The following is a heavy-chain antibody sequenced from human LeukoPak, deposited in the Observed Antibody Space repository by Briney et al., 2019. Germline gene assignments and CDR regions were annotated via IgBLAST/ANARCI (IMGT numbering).Heavy chain of an antibody. D-gene: IGHD5-18*01. Sequence: GASVKVSCKASGGTFSSYAISWVRQAPGQGLEWMGRIIPILGIANYAQKFQGRVTITADKSTSTAYMELSSLRSEDTAVYYCAKEGRKTGNTYGYEFDSWGQGTLVTVSS. CDR1: GGTFSSYA. CDR3: AKEGRKTGNTYGYEFDS. CDR2: IIPILGIA. J-gene: IGHJ4*02. V-gene: IGHV1-69*04.